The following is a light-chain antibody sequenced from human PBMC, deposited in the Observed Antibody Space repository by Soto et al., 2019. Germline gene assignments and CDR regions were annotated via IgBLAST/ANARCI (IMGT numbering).Light chain of an antibody. Sequence: QSVLTQPPSVSGAPGQRVTISCTGSSSNIGAGYDVHWYQQLPGTAPKLLIYGNSNRPSGVPDRFSGSKSGTSASLAITGPLAEDAADYYSHSYDSSLSGSVFGGGTKLTVL. CDR1: SSNIGAGYD. CDR2: GNS. CDR3: HSYDSSLSGSV. V-gene: IGLV1-40*01. J-gene: IGLJ3*02.